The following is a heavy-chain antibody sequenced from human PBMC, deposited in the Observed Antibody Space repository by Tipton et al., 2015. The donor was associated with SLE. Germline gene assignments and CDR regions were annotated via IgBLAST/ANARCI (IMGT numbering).Heavy chain of an antibody. Sequence: TLSLTCTVSGGSISSGSYYWSWIRQPAGKGLEWIGYIYTSGSTNYNPSLKSRVTISVDTSKNQFSLKLSSLTAADTAVYYCARGGVVVRASLDYWGQGTLVTVSS. V-gene: IGHV4-61*09. CDR2: IYTSGST. CDR3: ARGGVVVRASLDY. CDR1: GGSISSGSYY. J-gene: IGHJ4*02. D-gene: IGHD2-15*01.